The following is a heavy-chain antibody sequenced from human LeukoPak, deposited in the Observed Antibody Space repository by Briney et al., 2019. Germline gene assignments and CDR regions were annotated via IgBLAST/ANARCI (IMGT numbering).Heavy chain of an antibody. Sequence: ASVKVSCKASGYTFTSYGISWVRQAPGQGLEWMGWISAYNGNTNYAQKLQGRVTMTTDTSTSTAYMELRSLRSDDTAVYYCARVFRIAAKLRLDAFDIWGQGTMGTVSS. D-gene: IGHD6-6*01. CDR2: ISAYNGNT. V-gene: IGHV1-18*01. CDR3: ARVFRIAAKLRLDAFDI. CDR1: GYTFTSYG. J-gene: IGHJ3*02.